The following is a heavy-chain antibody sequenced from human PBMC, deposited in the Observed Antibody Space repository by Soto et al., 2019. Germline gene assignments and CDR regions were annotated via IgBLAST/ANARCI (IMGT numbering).Heavy chain of an antibody. Sequence: EVQLVDSGGGLVEPGGSLRLSCAASGFNFFTYTMDWVRQAPGKGLEWVSSMSGDGNYKYYARSVRGRFTISRDNAKNSLDLDMNSLDAEDTAEYYGARSECSGYHPYRRQGYLASWGQGTLVTVSS. CDR2: MSGDGNYK. J-gene: IGHJ4*02. CDR1: GFNFFTYT. V-gene: IGHV3-21*01. D-gene: IGHD3-22*01. CDR3: ARSECSGYHPYRRQGYLAS.